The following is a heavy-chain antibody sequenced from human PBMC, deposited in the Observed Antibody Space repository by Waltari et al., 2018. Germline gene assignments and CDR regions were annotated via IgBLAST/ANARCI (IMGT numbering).Heavy chain of an antibody. CDR1: GGSFSGYY. CDR3: GRSPGYKAYFDY. CDR2: VNHGGDT. J-gene: IGHJ4*02. Sequence: QVQLQGWGAGLLRPSETLSLTCAVSGGSFSGYYWSWIRQSPGKGLEWIGDVNHGGDTSSSLSLELRVTISADMSTSQCSLKMMSVTAADTVIYYCGRSPGYKAYFDYWGLGTLFTVSS. D-gene: IGHD5-12*01. V-gene: IGHV4-34*01.